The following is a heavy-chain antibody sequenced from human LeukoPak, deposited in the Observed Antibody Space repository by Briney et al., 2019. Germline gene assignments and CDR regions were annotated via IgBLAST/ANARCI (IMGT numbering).Heavy chain of an antibody. J-gene: IGHJ4*02. CDR3: ARGRASYYYGSGSYLGY. Sequence: SETLSLTCTVSGGSISSYYWSWIRQPPGKGLEWIGYIYYSGSTNYNPSLKSRVTISVDTSKNQFSLKLSSVTAADTAVYYCARGRASYYYGSGSYLGYWGQGTLVTVSS. V-gene: IGHV4-59*12. D-gene: IGHD3-10*01. CDR2: IYYSGST. CDR1: GGSISSYY.